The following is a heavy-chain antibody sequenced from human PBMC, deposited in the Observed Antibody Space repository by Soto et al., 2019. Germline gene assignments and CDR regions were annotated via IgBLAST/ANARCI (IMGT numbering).Heavy chain of an antibody. Sequence: QVQLVQSGAEVKKPGASVKVSGKASGYTFTTYGISLVRQAPGQGLEWMGWISAYSGSTTFAQKLQGRVTMTTDTSTTTAYMELRSLTADDPAVYYCARDFTKSSSWPYYFDYWGQGTLVTVSS. CDR2: ISAYSGST. D-gene: IGHD6-13*01. CDR1: GYTFTTYG. V-gene: IGHV1-18*01. CDR3: ARDFTKSSSWPYYFDY. J-gene: IGHJ4*02.